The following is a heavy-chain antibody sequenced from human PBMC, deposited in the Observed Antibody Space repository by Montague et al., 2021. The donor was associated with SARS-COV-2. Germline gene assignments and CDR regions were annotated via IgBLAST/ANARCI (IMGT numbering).Heavy chain of an antibody. D-gene: IGHD3-3*01. Sequence: VKPTQTLTLTRTFSGFSLSTSGVGVGWIRQPPGKALEWLALIYWDDDKRYSPSLKSRLTITKDTSKNQVVLTMTNMDPVDTATYYCAHSGVGYFYYGMDVWGQGTTVTVSS. CDR2: IYWDDDK. CDR1: GFSLSTSGVG. J-gene: IGHJ6*02. V-gene: IGHV2-5*02. CDR3: AHSGVGYFYYGMDV.